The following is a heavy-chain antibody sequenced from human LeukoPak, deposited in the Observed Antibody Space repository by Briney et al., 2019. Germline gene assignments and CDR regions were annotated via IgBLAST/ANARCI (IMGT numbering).Heavy chain of an antibody. CDR2: IYHSGST. Sequence: SETLSLTCAVYGGSFSGYYWSWIRQPPGKGLEWIGEIYHSGSTNYNPSLKSRVTISVDKSKNQFSLKLSSVTAADTAVYYCARDYSGSPGYWGQGTLVTVSS. CDR3: ARDYSGSPGY. J-gene: IGHJ4*02. D-gene: IGHD1-26*01. CDR1: GGSFSGYY. V-gene: IGHV4-34*01.